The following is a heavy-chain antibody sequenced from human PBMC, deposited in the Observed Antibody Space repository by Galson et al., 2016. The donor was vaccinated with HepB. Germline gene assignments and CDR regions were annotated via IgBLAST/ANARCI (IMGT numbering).Heavy chain of an antibody. CDR1: GYTFTGYY. CDR3: TRGEYLLGWFDP. Sequence: SVKVSCKASGYTFTGYYIHWVRQAPGQGLEWMGRINPNSGGTNYAQKFQGRVTMTRDTSLSPAYMWQSRLRSDDTAVYYCTRGEYLLGWFDPWGQGTLVTVSS. CDR2: INPNSGGT. D-gene: IGHD2/OR15-2a*01. V-gene: IGHV1-2*06. J-gene: IGHJ5*02.